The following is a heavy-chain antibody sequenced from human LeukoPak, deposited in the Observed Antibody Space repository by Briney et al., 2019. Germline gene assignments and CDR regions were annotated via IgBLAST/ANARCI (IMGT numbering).Heavy chain of an antibody. D-gene: IGHD5-18*01. CDR2: ISYDGSNK. CDR3: AKGDQLWLGSYYYYYGMDV. J-gene: IGHJ6*02. V-gene: IGHV3-30*18. Sequence: PGGSLRLSCAASGFTFSSYGMHWVRQAPGKGLEWVAVISYDGSNKYYADSVKGRFTISRDNSKNTLYLQMNSLRAEDTAVYYCAKGDQLWLGSYYYYYGMDVWDQGTTVTVSS. CDR1: GFTFSSYG.